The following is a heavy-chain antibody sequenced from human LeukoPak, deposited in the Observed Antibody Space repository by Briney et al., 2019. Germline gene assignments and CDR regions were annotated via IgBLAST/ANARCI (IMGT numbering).Heavy chain of an antibody. D-gene: IGHD3-3*01. V-gene: IGHV1-2*06. CDR2: INPNSGGT. CDR3: AKETKLEWILIFDF. Sequence: EASVKVSCKASGYTFTGYYLHWVRQAAGQGPEWMGRINPNSGGTNYAQKFQGRVTMTRDTSSKTAYMDLSRLRSDDTAVYYCAKETKLEWILIFDFWGQGPLVTVSS. CDR1: GYTFTGYY. J-gene: IGHJ4*02.